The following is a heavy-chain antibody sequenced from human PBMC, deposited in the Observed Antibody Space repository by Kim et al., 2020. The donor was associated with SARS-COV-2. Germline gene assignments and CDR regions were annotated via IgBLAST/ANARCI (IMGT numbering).Heavy chain of an antibody. CDR3: ARDGLVNGAFDI. CDR2: T. J-gene: IGHJ3*02. D-gene: IGHD3-9*01. Sequence: TYYNPSLKSRVTISVDTSKNQFSLKLSSVTAADTAVYYCARDGLVNGAFDIWGQGTMVTVSS. V-gene: IGHV4-31*02.